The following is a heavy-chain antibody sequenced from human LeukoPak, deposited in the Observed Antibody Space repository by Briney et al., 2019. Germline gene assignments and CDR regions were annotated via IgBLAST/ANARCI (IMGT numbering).Heavy chain of an antibody. CDR3: ARLSSGYYHDAFDI. Sequence: GGSLRLSCAVSGFTFSDYYMSWIRQAPGKGLEWDSYISSSGSTIYYADSVKGRFTISRDNAKNSLYLQMNSLRAEDTTVYYCARLSSGYYHDAFDIWGQGTLVTVSS. D-gene: IGHD3-22*01. J-gene: IGHJ3*02. V-gene: IGHV3-11*04. CDR1: GFTFSDYY. CDR2: ISSSGSTI.